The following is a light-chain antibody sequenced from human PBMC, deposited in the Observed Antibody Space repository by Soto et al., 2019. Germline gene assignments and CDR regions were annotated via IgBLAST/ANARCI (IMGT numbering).Light chain of an antibody. J-gene: IGLJ3*02. Sequence: QSLLSQPASVSGSLGQSITISCTGTSSDIGGYKYVSWYQQHPGKAPKLIIFEVSNRPSGVSDRFSGSNSGNTASPTISGLQAEDEADYYCTSYSRYRVLVFGGGTKVTVL. V-gene: IGLV2-14*01. CDR1: SSDIGGYKY. CDR3: TSYSRYRVLV. CDR2: EVS.